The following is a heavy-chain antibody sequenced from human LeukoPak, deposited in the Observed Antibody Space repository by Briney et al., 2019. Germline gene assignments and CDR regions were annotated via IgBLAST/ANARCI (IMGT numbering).Heavy chain of an antibody. D-gene: IGHD5-12*01. J-gene: IGHJ6*03. V-gene: IGHV1-46*01. Sequence: ASVKVSCKAFGYTFTSNYMHWVRQAPGQGPEWMGVISPSGGSTTYAQKFQGRVTLTRDMSTSTDYLELSSLRSEDTAVYYCARGPLDYIVATIEPAHYYYYMDVWGKGTTVTVSS. CDR3: ARGPLDYIVATIEPAHYYYYMDV. CDR1: GYTFTSNY. CDR2: ISPSGGST.